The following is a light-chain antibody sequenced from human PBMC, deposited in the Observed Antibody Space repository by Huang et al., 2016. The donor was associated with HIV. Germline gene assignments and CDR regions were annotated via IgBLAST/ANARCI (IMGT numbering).Light chain of an antibody. J-gene: IGKJ1*01. V-gene: IGKV3-15*01. CDR2: SAS. CDR1: QSVSVN. Sequence: EIVMTQSPATLSVTPGEGDTLSCRATQSVSVNLAWYQQKPGQAPRLLIHSASTRATGIPVRFSGGGSGTEFTLTISRLQSEDSAVYYCQQYNNGPPWTFGQGTKVEIK. CDR3: QQYNNGPPWT.